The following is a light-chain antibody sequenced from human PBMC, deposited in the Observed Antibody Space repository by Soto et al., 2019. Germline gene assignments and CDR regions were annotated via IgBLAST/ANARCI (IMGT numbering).Light chain of an antibody. CDR3: QQYKTYLGT. CDR1: QRISSY. Sequence: AIRMTQSPYSLSASTGDRVTITCRASQRISSYLAWYQQKPGKAPKLLIYKASTLKSGVPSRFSGSGSGTEFTLTISSLQPDDFATYFCQQYKTYLGT. CDR2: KAS. J-gene: IGKJ1*01. V-gene: IGKV1-8*01.